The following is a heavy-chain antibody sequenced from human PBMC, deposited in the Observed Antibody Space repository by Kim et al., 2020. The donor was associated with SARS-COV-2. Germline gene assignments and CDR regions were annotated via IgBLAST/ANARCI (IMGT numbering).Heavy chain of an antibody. D-gene: IGHD4-17*01. CDR1: GGSISSSTYY. CDR3: ARQLGYYHSPLSS. Sequence: SETLSLTCTVSGGSISSSTYYWGWIRHPPGKGLVWFVNKGYSCSSYYNPSLKSRVTISVDTTNNQFSLKLSSVTAADTAVYYFARQLGYYHSPLSSW. J-gene: IGHJ5*01. V-gene: IGHV4-39*01. CDR2: KGYSCSS.